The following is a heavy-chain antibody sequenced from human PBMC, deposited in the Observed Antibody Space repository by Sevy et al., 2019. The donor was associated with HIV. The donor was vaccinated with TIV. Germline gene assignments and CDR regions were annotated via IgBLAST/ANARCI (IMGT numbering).Heavy chain of an antibody. CDR3: ARDRGRAADNWFDP. CDR2: ISAYNGNT. J-gene: IGHJ5*02. Sequence: ASVKVSCKASGYTFTSYGISWVRQAPGQGLEWMGWISAYNGNTNYAQKLQARVTMTTDTSTSTAYMELRSLRSDDTAVYYVARDRGRAADNWFDPGAREPWSPSPQ. CDR1: GYTFTSYG. D-gene: IGHD2-15*01. V-gene: IGHV1-18*04.